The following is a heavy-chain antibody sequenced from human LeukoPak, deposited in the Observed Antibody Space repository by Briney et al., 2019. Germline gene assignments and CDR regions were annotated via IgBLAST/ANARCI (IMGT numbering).Heavy chain of an antibody. CDR2: IYYSGST. Sequence: SETLSLTCTVSGGSVSSGSYYWSWIRQPPGKGLEWIGYIYYSGSTNYNPSLESRVTISVDTSKNQFSLKLSSVTAADTAVYYCARDCSGSYLGFAFDIWGQGTMVTVSS. V-gene: IGHV4-61*01. CDR1: GGSVSSGSYY. D-gene: IGHD1-26*01. J-gene: IGHJ3*02. CDR3: ARDCSGSYLGFAFDI.